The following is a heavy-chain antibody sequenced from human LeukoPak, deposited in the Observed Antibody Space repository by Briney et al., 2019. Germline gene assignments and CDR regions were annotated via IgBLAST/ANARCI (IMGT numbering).Heavy chain of an antibody. J-gene: IGHJ6*02. D-gene: IGHD2-21*02. CDR3: AXCGGXCWKNEXYYYGMDV. V-gene: IGHV1-46*01. Sequence: GASVKVSCKASGYTFTSYYMHWVRQAPGQGLEWMGIINPSGGSTSYAQKFQGRVTMTRDTSTSTVYMELSSLRSEDTAVYYCAXCGGXCWKNEXYYYGMDVWGQGTTVTVSS. CDR2: INPSGGST. CDR1: GYTFTSYY.